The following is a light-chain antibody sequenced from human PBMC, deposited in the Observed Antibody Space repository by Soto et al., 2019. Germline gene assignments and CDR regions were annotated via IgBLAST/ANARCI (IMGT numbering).Light chain of an antibody. CDR2: DVS. Sequence: QSVLTQPASVSGSPGQSITISCTGTSSDVGGYNYVSWYQQHPGKAPKLMIYDVSNRPSGVSNRFSGSKSGNTASLTISGPQAEDEADYYCSSYTSSSRGVFGGGTKLTVL. V-gene: IGLV2-14*01. CDR1: SSDVGGYNY. J-gene: IGLJ2*01. CDR3: SSYTSSSRGV.